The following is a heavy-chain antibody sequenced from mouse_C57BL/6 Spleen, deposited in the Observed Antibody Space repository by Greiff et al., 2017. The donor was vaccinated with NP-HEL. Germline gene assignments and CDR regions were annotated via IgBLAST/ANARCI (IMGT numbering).Heavy chain of an antibody. J-gene: IGHJ4*01. V-gene: IGHV10-1*01. CDR1: GFSFNTYA. CDR3: VRHVDGYYLYAMDY. CDR2: IRSKSNNYAT. Sequence: EVQLVESGGGLVQPKGSLKLSCAASGFSFNTYAMNWVRQAPGKGLEWVARIRSKSNNYATYYADSVKDRFTISRDDSESMLYLQMNNLKTEDTAMYYCVRHVDGYYLYAMDYWGQGTSVTVSS. D-gene: IGHD2-3*01.